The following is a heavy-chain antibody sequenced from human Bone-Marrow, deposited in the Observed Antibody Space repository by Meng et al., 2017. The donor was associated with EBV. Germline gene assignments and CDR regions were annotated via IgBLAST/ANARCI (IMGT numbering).Heavy chain of an antibody. CDR2: NSSSVSNK. V-gene: IGHV3-11*01. J-gene: IGHJ4*01. D-gene: IGHD3-22*01. Sequence: QLLRGDSGDGLVKPGVSLRLSCAASGLTFVAYHMSSIRQGTGKELNWVSYNSSSVSNKYYADCVNGRLTISRDNVQNSLYLQLNCLKPEDTPVYTCARTSYYDSSTLWGQATLVTASS. CDR1: GLTFVAYH. CDR3: ARTSYYDSSTL.